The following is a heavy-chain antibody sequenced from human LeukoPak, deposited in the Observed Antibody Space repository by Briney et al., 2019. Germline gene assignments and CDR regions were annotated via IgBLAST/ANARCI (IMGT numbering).Heavy chain of an antibody. CDR2: ISSSSDYI. CDR1: EFTFSSYA. V-gene: IGHV3-21*01. Sequence: PGGSLRLSCAASEFTFSSYAMNWVRQAPGKGLEWVSSISSSSDYILYAGSVKGRFTISRDNAKNSLYLQLNSLRAEDTAVYYCARTLQAAAADYWGQGTLVTVSS. J-gene: IGHJ4*02. CDR3: ARTLQAAAADY. D-gene: IGHD6-13*01.